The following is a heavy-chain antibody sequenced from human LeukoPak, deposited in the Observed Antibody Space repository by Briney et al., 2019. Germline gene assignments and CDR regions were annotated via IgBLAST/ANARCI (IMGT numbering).Heavy chain of an antibody. J-gene: IGHJ4*02. D-gene: IGHD3-22*01. CDR1: GGSISSYY. V-gene: IGHV4-4*07. CDR3: ARDYDSSGYSVPNYFDY. CDR2: IYTSGST. Sequence: SETLSLTCTVSGGSISSYYWSWIRQPAGKGLEWIGRIYTSGSTNYNPSLKSRVTMSVDTSKNQFSLKLSSVTAADTAVYYCARDYDSSGYSVPNYFDYWGQGTLVTVSS.